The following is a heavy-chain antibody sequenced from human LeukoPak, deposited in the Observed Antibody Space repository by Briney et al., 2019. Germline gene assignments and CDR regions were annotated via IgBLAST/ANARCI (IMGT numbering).Heavy chain of an antibody. CDR2: IYYSGST. D-gene: IGHD3-9*01. CDR1: GGSIGSGGYY. CDR3: ARDLTPSRQGPHWFDP. Sequence: PSETLSLTCAVSGGSIGSGGYYWSWIRQHPGKGLEWIGYIYYSGSTYYNPSLKSRVTISVDTSKNQFSLKLSFVTAADTAVYYCARDLTPSRQGPHWFDPWGQGTLVTVSS. V-gene: IGHV4-31*11. J-gene: IGHJ5*02.